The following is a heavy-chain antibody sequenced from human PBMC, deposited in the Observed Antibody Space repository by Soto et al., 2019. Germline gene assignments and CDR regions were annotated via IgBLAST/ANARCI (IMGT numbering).Heavy chain of an antibody. D-gene: IGHD6-6*01. CDR2: ISQSGNT. CDR3: ARAPKVSGSSQTRPDF. CDR1: SGSLSGYY. V-gene: IGHV4-34*01. J-gene: IGHJ4*02. Sequence: SDTLSLTCCIYSGSLSGYYWSWIRQPPGKGLEWIGEISQSGNTNYSPSLKSRVSISIDTSKKQFSPNLASVSAADTAVYYCARAPKVSGSSQTRPDFWGQGTLVTVSS.